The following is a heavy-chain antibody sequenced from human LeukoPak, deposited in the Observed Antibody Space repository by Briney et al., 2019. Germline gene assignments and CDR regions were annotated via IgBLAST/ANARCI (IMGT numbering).Heavy chain of an antibody. CDR2: IYHSGST. CDR1: GGSISSSNW. D-gene: IGHD1-26*01. Sequence: SETLSLTCAVSGGSISSSNWWSWVRQPPGKGLEWIGEIYHSGSTNYNPSLKSRVTISVDKSKNQFPLKLSSVTAADTAVYYCARVSSGATTVDYWGQGTLVTVPS. J-gene: IGHJ4*02. CDR3: ARVSSGATTVDY. V-gene: IGHV4-4*02.